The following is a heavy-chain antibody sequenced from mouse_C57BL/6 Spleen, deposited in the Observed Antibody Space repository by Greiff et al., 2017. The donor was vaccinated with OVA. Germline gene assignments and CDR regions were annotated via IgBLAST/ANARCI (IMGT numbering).Heavy chain of an antibody. Sequence: EVMLVESEGGLVQPGSSMKLSCTASGFTFSDYYMAWVRQVPEQGLEWVANINYDGSSTYYLDSLKSRFIISRDNAKNILYLQMSSLKSEDTATYYCARDYVSSLYFDYWGQGTTLTVSS. CDR3: ARDYVSSLYFDY. J-gene: IGHJ2*01. D-gene: IGHD1-1*01. CDR2: INYDGSST. V-gene: IGHV5-16*01. CDR1: GFTFSDYY.